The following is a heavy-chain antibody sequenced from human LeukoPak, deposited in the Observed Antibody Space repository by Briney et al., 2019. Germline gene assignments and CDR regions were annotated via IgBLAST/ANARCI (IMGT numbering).Heavy chain of an antibody. Sequence: SETLSLTCTVSDGSITNYYWTWIRQPPGKGLEWIGFISDSENTDYNPSLESRVTISLDTSKNQFSLKLTSVTAADTAVYYCARGYGYYYYYMDVWGKGTTVTVSS. D-gene: IGHD4-17*01. J-gene: IGHJ6*03. V-gene: IGHV4-59*01. CDR3: ARGYGYYYYYMDV. CDR1: DGSITNYY. CDR2: ISDSENT.